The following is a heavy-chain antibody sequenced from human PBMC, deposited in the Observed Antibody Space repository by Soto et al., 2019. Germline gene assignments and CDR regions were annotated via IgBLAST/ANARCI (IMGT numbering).Heavy chain of an antibody. Sequence: QVQLVQSGAEVKKPGSSVKVSCKDSGCAFSSYAISWVRQAPGQGLEWMGGNLPLFNISNYAQKFQGRVTIAADEPTSTAYMDLRHLTSEDTAVYYGARRRLGYGSWYFDLWGRGTLIPVSS. CDR3: ARRRLGYGSWYFDL. V-gene: IGHV1-69*01. D-gene: IGHD3-10*01. CDR2: NLPLFNIS. CDR1: GCAFSSYA. J-gene: IGHJ2*01.